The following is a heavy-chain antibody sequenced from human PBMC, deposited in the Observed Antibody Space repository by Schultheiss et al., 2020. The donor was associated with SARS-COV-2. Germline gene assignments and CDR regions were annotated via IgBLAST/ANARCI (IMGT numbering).Heavy chain of an antibody. CDR3: ARTYSGYETLSPYYFDY. D-gene: IGHD5-12*01. Sequence: ASVKVSCKASGYTFTGYYMHWVRQAPGQGLEWMGRINPNSGGTNYAQKFQGRVTMTTDTSTSTAYMELRSLRSDDTAVYYCARTYSGYETLSPYYFDYWGQGTLVTVSS. V-gene: IGHV1-2*06. J-gene: IGHJ4*02. CDR2: INPNSGGT. CDR1: GYTFTGYY.